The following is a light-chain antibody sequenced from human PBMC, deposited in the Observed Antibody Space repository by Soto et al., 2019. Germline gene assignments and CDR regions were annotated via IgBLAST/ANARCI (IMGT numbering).Light chain of an antibody. V-gene: IGKV3D-15*01. CDR2: GAS. Sequence: MPPSPTALCVSPVPGPPLSCQASQRVGNDVAWYQQKPGQAPRLLIYGASNRATGIPDRFSGGGSGTEFTVTISSLQSEDFSIYYCQQYDIGPPYPFGQGTKLEIK. J-gene: IGKJ2*01. CDR1: QRVGND. CDR3: QQYDIGPPYP.